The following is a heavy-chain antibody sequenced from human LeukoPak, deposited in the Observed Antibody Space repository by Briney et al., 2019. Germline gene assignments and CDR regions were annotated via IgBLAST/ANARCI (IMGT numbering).Heavy chain of an antibody. D-gene: IGHD3-9*01. Sequence: GGSLRLSCAASGFTVSSNYMSWVRQAPGKGLEWVSVIYSGGSTYYADSVKGRFTISRDNSKNTLYLQMNSLRAEDTAVYYCARAATYYDILTGYSTTYFQHWGRAPWSPSPQ. CDR3: ARAATYYDILTGYSTTYFQH. CDR1: GFTVSSNY. CDR2: IYSGGST. J-gene: IGHJ1*01. V-gene: IGHV3-53*01.